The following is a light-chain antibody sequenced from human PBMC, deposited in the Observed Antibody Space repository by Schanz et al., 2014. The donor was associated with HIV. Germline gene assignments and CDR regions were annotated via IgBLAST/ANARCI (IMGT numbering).Light chain of an antibody. V-gene: IGLV1-40*01. CDR2: GST. CDR3: SSFAGRRNLL. J-gene: IGLJ3*02. CDR1: SSNIGAGYD. Sequence: QSVLTQPPSVSGAPGQRVTISCTGSSSNIGAGYDVHWYQQVPGTAPKLLIYGSTNRPSGVPDRFSGSKSGNAASLTVSGLQADDEADYYCSSFAGRRNLLFGGGTKLNVL.